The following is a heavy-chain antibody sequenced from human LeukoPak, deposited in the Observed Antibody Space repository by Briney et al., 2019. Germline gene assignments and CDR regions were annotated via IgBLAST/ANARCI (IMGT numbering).Heavy chain of an antibody. D-gene: IGHD6-6*01. CDR2: IYYSGST. V-gene: IGHV4-59*01. J-gene: IGHJ6*02. CDR1: GGSISSYY. CDR3: ARLGWYSSSSVYYYYGMDV. Sequence: SETLSLTCTVSGGSISSYYWSWIRQPPGKGLEWIGYIYYSGSTNYNPSLKGRVTISVDTSKNQFSLKLSSVTAADTAVYYCARLGWYSSSSVYYYYGMDVWGQGTTVTVSS.